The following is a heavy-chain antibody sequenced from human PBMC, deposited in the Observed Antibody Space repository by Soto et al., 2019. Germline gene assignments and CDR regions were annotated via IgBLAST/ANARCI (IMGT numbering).Heavy chain of an antibody. CDR3: VRDRDWAFDI. J-gene: IGHJ3*02. D-gene: IGHD3-9*01. Sequence: GGSLRLSCSASGFSISNFGMFWVRQAPGKGLEWVSYTGTSRKYTFYADSVRGRFTISRDEARNSVYLQLNSLRDEDTAVYYCVRDRDWAFDIWGQGTMVTVSS. CDR1: GFSISNFG. V-gene: IGHV3-21*05. CDR2: TGTSRKYT.